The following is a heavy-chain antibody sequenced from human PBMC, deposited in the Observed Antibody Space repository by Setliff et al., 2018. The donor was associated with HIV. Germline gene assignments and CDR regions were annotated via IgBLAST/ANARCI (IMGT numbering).Heavy chain of an antibody. CDR3: AKDRSGSYSFARD. J-gene: IGHJ4*02. D-gene: IGHD1-26*01. CDR1: GFTSSSYA. CDR2: ISSSGSTI. Sequence: GGSLRLSCAASGFTSSSYAMSWVRQAPGKGLEWLSYISSSGSTIYYADSVKGRFTVSRDNAKNSLYLQMNSLRAEDTAVYYCAKDRSGSYSFARDWGQGTLVTVSS. V-gene: IGHV3-48*03.